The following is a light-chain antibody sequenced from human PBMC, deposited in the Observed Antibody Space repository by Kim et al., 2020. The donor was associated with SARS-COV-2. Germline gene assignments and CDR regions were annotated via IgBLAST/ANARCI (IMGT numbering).Light chain of an antibody. CDR3: QQYDDWPPWT. CDR2: DAS. V-gene: IGKV3-15*01. CDR1: QSVSSK. Sequence: SPGETAPLSYRASQSVSSKVAWYQQKPGQAPRLLIYDASTRATGIPARFSGSGSGTDFTLTISSLQSEDLAVYHCQQYDDWPPWTFGQGTKVDIK. J-gene: IGKJ1*01.